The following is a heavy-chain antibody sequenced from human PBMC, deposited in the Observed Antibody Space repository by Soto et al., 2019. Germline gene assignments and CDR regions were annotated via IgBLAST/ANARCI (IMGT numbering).Heavy chain of an antibody. CDR1: GFTFSSDW. V-gene: IGHV3-7*03. CDR3: ARATD. J-gene: IGHJ4*02. Sequence: EVQLVASGGGLVQPGGTLTLSCAASGFTFSSDWMSWVRQVPGKGLEWVANINPDGSAQAYVESVNGRFIISRDNALNTLHLQMNSLRDADTAVYFCARATDWGQGSVVTVSS. CDR2: INPDGSAQ.